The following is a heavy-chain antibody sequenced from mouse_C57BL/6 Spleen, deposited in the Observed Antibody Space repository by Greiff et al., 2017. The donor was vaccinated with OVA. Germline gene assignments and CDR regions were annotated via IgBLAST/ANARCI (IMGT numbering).Heavy chain of an antibody. Sequence: EVNVVESGGGLVKPGGSLKLSCAASGFTFSDYGMHWVRQAPEKGLEWVAYISSGSSTIYYADTVKGRFTISRDNAKNTLFLQMTSLRSEDTAMYYCARDGLYDAMDYWGQGTSVTVSS. CDR1: GFTFSDYG. V-gene: IGHV5-17*01. J-gene: IGHJ4*01. CDR3: ARDGLYDAMDY. CDR2: ISSGSSTI.